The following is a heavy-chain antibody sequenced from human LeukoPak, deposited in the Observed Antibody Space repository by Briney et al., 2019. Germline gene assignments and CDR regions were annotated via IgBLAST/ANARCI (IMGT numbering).Heavy chain of an antibody. V-gene: IGHV4-4*02. Sequence: SGSLSLTSAVSGGSISSGNWWSWVRQPPGKGLEWIGEIYHSGSNNYNPSLKNRATRSVDKSKTQFSLKLSSVTAADTAVYVCARGGGPHGYRSSLVPYWGEGTLVTVPS. CDR3: ARGGGPHGYRSSLVPY. CDR2: IYHSGSN. CDR1: GGSISSGNW. J-gene: IGHJ1*01. D-gene: IGHD6-13*01.